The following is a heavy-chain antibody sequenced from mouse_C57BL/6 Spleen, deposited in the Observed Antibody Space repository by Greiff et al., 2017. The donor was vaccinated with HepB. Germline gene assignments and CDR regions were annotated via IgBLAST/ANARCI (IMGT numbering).Heavy chain of an antibody. J-gene: IGHJ2*01. CDR1: GYTFTEYT. Sequence: QVQLQQSGAELVKPGASVKLSCKASGYTFTEYTIHWVKQRSGQGLEWIGWFYPGSGSIKYNEKFKDKATLTADKSSSTVYMELSRLTSEDSAVYFCARHEARYYYGSSYVLDYWGQGTTLTGSS. V-gene: IGHV1-62-2*01. CDR2: FYPGSGSI. D-gene: IGHD1-1*01. CDR3: ARHEARYYYGSSYVLDY.